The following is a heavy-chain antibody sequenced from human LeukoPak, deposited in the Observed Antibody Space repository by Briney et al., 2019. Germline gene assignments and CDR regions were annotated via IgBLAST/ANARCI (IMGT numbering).Heavy chain of an antibody. Sequence: GGSLRLSCAASGFTFSSYAMSWVRQAPGKGLEWVSAISGSGGSTYYADSVKGRFTISRDNSKNTLYLQMNSLRAEDTAVYYCARVKYSGYDKYYFDYWGQGTLVTVSS. D-gene: IGHD5-12*01. CDR1: GFTFSSYA. J-gene: IGHJ4*02. CDR3: ARVKYSGYDKYYFDY. V-gene: IGHV3-23*01. CDR2: ISGSGGST.